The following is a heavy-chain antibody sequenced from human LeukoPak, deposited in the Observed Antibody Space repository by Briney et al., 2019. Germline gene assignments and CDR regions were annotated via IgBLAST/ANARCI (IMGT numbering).Heavy chain of an antibody. J-gene: IGHJ4*02. CDR1: GFTFSRYE. CDR3: AGGMVSPFDY. CDR2: ISSSGSTI. D-gene: IGHD4-23*01. V-gene: IGHV3-48*03. Sequence: VGSVRLSCAASGFTFSRYEMNWVRQAPGKGLEWVSYISSSGSTIYYADSVKGRFTISRDNAKNSLYLQMNSLRAEDTAVYYCAGGMVSPFDYWGQGNLVTVST.